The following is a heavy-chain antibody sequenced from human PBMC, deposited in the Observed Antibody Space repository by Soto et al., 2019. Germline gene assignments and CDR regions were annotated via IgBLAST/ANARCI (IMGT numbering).Heavy chain of an antibody. Sequence: SETLSLTCAVHGGSFSGYYWDWIRQPPGKGLEWIGEVNHGGTSNYNPSLKSRVTISVDTSKNQFSLKLSSVTAADTAVYYCARDVRPEDYGDYYYYYGMDVWGQGTTVTVSS. CDR2: VNHGGTS. D-gene: IGHD4-17*01. V-gene: IGHV4-34*01. CDR3: ARDVRPEDYGDYYYYYGMDV. J-gene: IGHJ6*02. CDR1: GGSFSGYY.